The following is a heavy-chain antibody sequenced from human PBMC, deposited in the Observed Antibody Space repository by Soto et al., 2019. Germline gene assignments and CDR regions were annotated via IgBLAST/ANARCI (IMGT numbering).Heavy chain of an antibody. CDR1: GFTFTSSA. D-gene: IGHD5-12*01. V-gene: IGHV1-58*01. CDR3: AADSRRRDGYKEEADY. J-gene: IGHJ4*02. CDR2: IVVGSGNT. Sequence: AVKVSCKASGFTFTSSAVQWVRQARGQRLEWIGWIVVGSGNTNYAQKFQERVTITRDMSTSTAYMELSSLRSEDTAVYYCAADSRRRDGYKEEADYWGQGTLVTVSS.